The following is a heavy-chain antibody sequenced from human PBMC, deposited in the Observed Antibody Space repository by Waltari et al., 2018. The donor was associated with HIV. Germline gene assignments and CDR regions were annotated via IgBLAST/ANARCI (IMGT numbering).Heavy chain of an antibody. J-gene: IGHJ4*02. V-gene: IGHV4-34*01. D-gene: IGHD2-2*01. CDR3: ARGSIVLVPAATNYFDY. Sequence: QVQLQQWGAGLLKPSETLSLTCAAYGASFSGYYWPWIRQPPGKGLEWIGEINHRGSTNYNPSLKSRVTISVDTSKNQFSLKLSSVTAADTAVYYCARGSIVLVPAATNYFDYWGQGTLVTVSS. CDR2: INHRGST. CDR1: GASFSGYY.